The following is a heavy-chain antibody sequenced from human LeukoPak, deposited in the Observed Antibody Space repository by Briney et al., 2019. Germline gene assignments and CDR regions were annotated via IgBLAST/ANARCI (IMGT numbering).Heavy chain of an antibody. CDR1: GGSISIYY. CDR2: IYYSRST. D-gene: IGHD3-16*01. CDR3: ARVWGDAFDI. Sequence: PSETLSLTCTVSGGSISIYYWSWLRQPRGKALEWIGYIYYSRSTNYNPSLKSRVTISVDTSKNHFSLKLSSVTDADTAVYYCARVWGDAFDIWGQGTMVTVSS. J-gene: IGHJ3*02. V-gene: IGHV4-59*01.